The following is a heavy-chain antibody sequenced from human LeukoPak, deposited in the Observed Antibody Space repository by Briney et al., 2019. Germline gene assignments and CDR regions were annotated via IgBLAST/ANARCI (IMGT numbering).Heavy chain of an antibody. CDR3: ASSPRSVEDAFDV. CDR1: GGSLSYYY. V-gene: IGHV4-59*01. CDR2: IYYSGST. D-gene: IGHD3-10*01. J-gene: IGHJ3*01. Sequence: SETLSLTCTVSGGSLSYYYWGWIRQPPGKGLEWIGYIYYSGSTNYNPSLKSRVTISVDKSKNQFSLKLSSVTAADTAVYYCASSPRSVEDAFDVWGQGTMVTVSS.